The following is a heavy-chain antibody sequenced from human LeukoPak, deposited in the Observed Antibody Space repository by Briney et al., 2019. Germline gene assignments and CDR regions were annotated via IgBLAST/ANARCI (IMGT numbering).Heavy chain of an antibody. V-gene: IGHV3-53*01. CDR1: GFTVSNNY. Sequence: GGSLRLSCAASGFTVSNNYMSWVRQAAGKGLEWVSVMYSGGSTNYADSVKGRFIISRDDSKNILDLQMNSLKAEDTAVYYCARGNYASTGPGALDIWGQGTMVTVSS. CDR3: ARGNYASTGPGALDI. J-gene: IGHJ3*02. D-gene: IGHD3-22*01. CDR2: MYSGGST.